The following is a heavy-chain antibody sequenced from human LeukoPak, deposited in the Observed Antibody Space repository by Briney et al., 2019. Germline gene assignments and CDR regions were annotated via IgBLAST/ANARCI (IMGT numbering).Heavy chain of an antibody. D-gene: IGHD1-26*01. CDR1: GDSVSRNIYY. CDR2: IFYSGGT. CDR3: ATGQYSGSYREA. Sequence: PSETLSLTCSVSGDSVSRNIYYWGWVRQSPGNGLEWIGSIFYSGGTSYNPSLKSRVTISIDTSKNQFSLKLTSVTAADTAVYYCATGQYSGSYREAWGQGTLVTVSS. J-gene: IGHJ4*02. V-gene: IGHV4-39*01.